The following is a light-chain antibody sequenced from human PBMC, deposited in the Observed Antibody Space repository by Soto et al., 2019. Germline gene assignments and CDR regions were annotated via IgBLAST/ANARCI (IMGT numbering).Light chain of an antibody. CDR1: SSDVGSYNL. J-gene: IGLJ2*01. Sequence: QSALTQPASVSGSPGQSITISCTGTSSDVGSYNLVSWFQQHPGKAPKLMIYEGSKRPSGVSNRFSGSKSGNTASLTISGLQAEDEADYYCCSYVSSNTLIFGGGTKLTV. CDR3: CSYVSSNTLI. CDR2: EGS. V-gene: IGLV2-23*01.